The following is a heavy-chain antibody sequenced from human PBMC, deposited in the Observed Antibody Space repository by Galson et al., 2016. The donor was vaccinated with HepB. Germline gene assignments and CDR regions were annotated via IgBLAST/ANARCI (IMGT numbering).Heavy chain of an antibody. J-gene: IGHJ3*02. D-gene: IGHD6-6*01. V-gene: IGHV3-30*04. CDR3: ARDPFRSSTRAFAI. CDR1: GFTFSRYA. Sequence: SLRLSCAASGFTFSRYAIHWVRQAPGKGLGWVAVISNDGRSTYYRDSVKGRFTISRDNSKNTLYLRMNSLRVEDTAVYYCARDPFRSSTRAFAIWGQGRMVTVSS. CDR2: ISNDGRST.